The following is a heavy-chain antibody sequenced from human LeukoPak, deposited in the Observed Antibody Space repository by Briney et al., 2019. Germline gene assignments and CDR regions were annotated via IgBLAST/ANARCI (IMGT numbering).Heavy chain of an antibody. CDR1: GFTFSSYA. CDR2: ISYDGSNK. Sequence: PGGSLRLSCAASGFTFSSYAMHWVRQAPGKGLEWVAVISYDGSNKYYADSVKGRFTISRDNSKNTLYLQMNSLRAEDTAVYYRARGASSSSWYRYWGQGTLVTVSS. D-gene: IGHD6-13*01. J-gene: IGHJ4*02. CDR3: ARGASSSSWYRY. V-gene: IGHV3-30*04.